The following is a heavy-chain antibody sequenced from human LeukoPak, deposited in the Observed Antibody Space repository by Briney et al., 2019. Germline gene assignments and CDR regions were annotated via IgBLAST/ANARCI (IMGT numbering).Heavy chain of an antibody. D-gene: IGHD1-26*01. J-gene: IGHJ4*02. CDR3: ARRLEYSGSKGVFDY. CDR2: IYSGGST. V-gene: IGHV3-66*01. CDR1: GFTVSSNY. Sequence: GGSLRLSCAVSGFTVSSNYMTWVRQAPGKGPEWVSIIYSGGSTSYADSVKGRFTISRDSSKNTLYLQMNSLRAEDTALYYCARRLEYSGSKGVFDYWGQETLVTVSS.